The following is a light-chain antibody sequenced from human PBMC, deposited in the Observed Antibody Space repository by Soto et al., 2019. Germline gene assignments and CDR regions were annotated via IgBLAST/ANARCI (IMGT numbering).Light chain of an antibody. CDR3: QQYNNWPPRGT. V-gene: IGKV3-15*01. Sequence: EIVMTQSPATLSVSPGERATLSCRASQSVSSNLAWYQQKPGQAPRLLIYGASTRATGIPARFSGSGSGTEFTLXISSLQSEDFAVYYCQQYNNWPPRGTFGQGTKVEIK. CDR2: GAS. J-gene: IGKJ1*01. CDR1: QSVSSN.